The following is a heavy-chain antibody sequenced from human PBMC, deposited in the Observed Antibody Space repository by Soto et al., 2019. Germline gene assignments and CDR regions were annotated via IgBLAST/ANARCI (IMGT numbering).Heavy chain of an antibody. Sequence: SVKVSCKASGGTFSSYTISWVRQAPGQGLEWMGRIIPILGIANYAQKFQGRVTITADKSTSTAYMELSSLRSEDTAVYYCAREAYDYIWGSYRVAFDIWGQGTMVTVSS. CDR1: GGTFSSYT. CDR2: IIPILGIA. D-gene: IGHD3-16*02. J-gene: IGHJ3*02. V-gene: IGHV1-69*04. CDR3: AREAYDYIWGSYRVAFDI.